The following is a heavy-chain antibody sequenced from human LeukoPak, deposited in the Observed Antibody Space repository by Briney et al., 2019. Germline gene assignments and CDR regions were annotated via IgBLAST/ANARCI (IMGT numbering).Heavy chain of an antibody. Sequence: GESLKISCKGSGYSFTRYWIGWVRQMPGKGLEWMGIIYPGDSDTRDSPSFQGHVTISADKSVSTAYLQWSSLKASDTAVYYCARHPIDYTGSYPYYFDYWGQGTQVTVSS. CDR2: IYPGDSDT. V-gene: IGHV5-51*01. J-gene: IGHJ4*02. D-gene: IGHD1-26*01. CDR1: GYSFTRYW. CDR3: ARHPIDYTGSYPYYFDY.